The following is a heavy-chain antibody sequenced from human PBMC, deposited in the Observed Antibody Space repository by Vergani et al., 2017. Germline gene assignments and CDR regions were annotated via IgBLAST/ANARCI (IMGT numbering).Heavy chain of an antibody. V-gene: IGHV1-8*01. J-gene: IGHJ4*02. CDR2: MNPNSGNT. D-gene: IGHD3-3*01. CDR3: ARGAKWTIFGVLSITYYFDC. CDR1: GYTFTSYD. Sequence: QVQLVQSGAEVKKPGASVKVSCEASGYTFTSYDFNWVRQATGEGLEWMGWMNPNSGNTAYAQKFQGRVTMTWNTSINTAYMELSRLRSEDTAVYYCARGAKWTIFGVLSITYYFDCWGQGLLVTVSS.